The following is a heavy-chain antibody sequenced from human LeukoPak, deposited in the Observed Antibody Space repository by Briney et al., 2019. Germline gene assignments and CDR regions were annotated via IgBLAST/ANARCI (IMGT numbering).Heavy chain of an antibody. J-gene: IGHJ1*01. CDR3: AADLPNYYDRRYFQH. CDR2: IVVGSGNT. Sequence: VASVKVSCKASGFTFRTSGMQWVRRARGQRLEWIGWIVVGSGNTDYAQKFQERVTITRDMSTSTAYMELSSLRSEDTAVYYCAADLPNYYDRRYFQHWGQGTLVTVSS. V-gene: IGHV1-58*02. D-gene: IGHD3-22*01. CDR1: GFTFRTSG.